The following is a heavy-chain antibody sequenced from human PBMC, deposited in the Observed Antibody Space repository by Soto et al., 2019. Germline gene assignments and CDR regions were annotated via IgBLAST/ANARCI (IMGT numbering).Heavy chain of an antibody. V-gene: IGHV3-7*01. CDR2: IKPDGSGK. CDR3: ASNIFYDFWSGYYAFDI. Sequence: EVQLVESGGDFVHPGGSLRLSCVASGFILSSYWMSWVRQAPGKGLEWVANIKPDGSGKYYVDSVKGRFTISRDNAKNSLYLQMNSLRAEDTAVYYCASNIFYDFWSGYYAFDIWGRGTMVTVSS. CDR1: GFILSSYW. D-gene: IGHD3-3*01. J-gene: IGHJ3*02.